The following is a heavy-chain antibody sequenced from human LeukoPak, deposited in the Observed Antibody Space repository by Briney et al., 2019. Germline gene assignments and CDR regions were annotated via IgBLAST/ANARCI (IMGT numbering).Heavy chain of an antibody. D-gene: IGHD4-17*01. J-gene: IGHJ4*02. CDR3: ARESTEYYFDY. V-gene: IGHV3-74*01. Sequence: GGSLRLSCAASGFTFSSYWMHWVRRAPGKGLVWVSRINSDGSSTSYADSVKGQFTISRDNAKNTLYLQMNSLRAEDTAVYYCARESTEYYFDYWGQGTLVTVSS. CDR2: INSDGSST. CDR1: GFTFSSYW.